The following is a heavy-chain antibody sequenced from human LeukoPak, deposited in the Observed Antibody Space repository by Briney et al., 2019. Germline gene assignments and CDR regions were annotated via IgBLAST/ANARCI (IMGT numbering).Heavy chain of an antibody. J-gene: IGHJ5*02. Sequence: SETLSLTCTVSGGSISSGGYYWSWIRQHPGKGLEWIGYIYYSGSTFYNPSLKSRVTISVDTSKNQFSLKLSSVTAADTAVYYCAREGLSGSYGLDNWFDPWGQGTLVTVSS. CDR1: GGSISSGGYY. CDR2: IYYSGST. D-gene: IGHD1-26*01. CDR3: AREGLSGSYGLDNWFDP. V-gene: IGHV4-31*03.